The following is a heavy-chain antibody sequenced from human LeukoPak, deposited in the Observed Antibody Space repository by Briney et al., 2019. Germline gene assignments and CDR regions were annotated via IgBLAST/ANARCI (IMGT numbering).Heavy chain of an antibody. Sequence: ASVKVSCKASGYTFTGYYMHWVRQAPGQGLEWMGWINPNSGGTNYAQKFQGRVTMTRDTSISTAYMELSRLRSDDTAVYYCARDGSSGWYGYYYYYYMDVWGKGTTVTVSS. D-gene: IGHD6-19*01. V-gene: IGHV1-2*02. CDR2: INPNSGGT. J-gene: IGHJ6*03. CDR3: ARDGSSGWYGYYYYYYMDV. CDR1: GYTFTGYY.